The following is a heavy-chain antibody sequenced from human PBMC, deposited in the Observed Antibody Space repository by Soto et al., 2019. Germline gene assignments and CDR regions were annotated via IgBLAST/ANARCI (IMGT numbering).Heavy chain of an antibody. CDR3: ARVWVQAATPISLWFDP. Sequence: QVQLQQWGAGLLKPSETLSLTCAVYGGSFSGYYWSWIRQPPGKGLEWIGEINHSGSTNYNPSLKSPVTISVDTSQNQFSLKLSSVTAADTAVYYCARVWVQAATPISLWFDPWGQGTLVTVSS. V-gene: IGHV4-34*01. CDR2: INHSGST. D-gene: IGHD2-15*01. CDR1: GGSFSGYY. J-gene: IGHJ5*02.